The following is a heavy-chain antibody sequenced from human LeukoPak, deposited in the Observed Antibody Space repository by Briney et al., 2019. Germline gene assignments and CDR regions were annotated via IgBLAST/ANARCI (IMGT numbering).Heavy chain of an antibody. CDR3: ARGQGATVPQVGKNWFDP. Sequence: SETLSLTCAVYIDSFSNYYWNWIRQTPAKGMEWVGEVNESGGTNISPSLRSRVILSVDTSKNQFSLKLISVTVADTAIYYCARGQGATVPQVGKNWFDPWGQGTRVTVSS. V-gene: IGHV4-34*01. CDR2: VNESGGT. D-gene: IGHD1-26*01. J-gene: IGHJ5*02. CDR1: IDSFSNYY.